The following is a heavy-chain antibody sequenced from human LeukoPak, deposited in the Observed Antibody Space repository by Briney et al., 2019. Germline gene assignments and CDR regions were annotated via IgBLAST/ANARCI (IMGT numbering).Heavy chain of an antibody. Sequence: GESLKISCKGSGYSFTSYWIGWVRQMPGKGLEWMGIIYPGDSDTRYSPSFQGQVTISADKSISTAYLQWSSLKASDTAMYYCARHRPAAAGYCYYYMDVWGKGTTVTVSS. V-gene: IGHV5-51*01. J-gene: IGHJ6*03. CDR2: IYPGDSDT. CDR1: GYSFTSYW. CDR3: ARHRPAAAGYCYYYMDV. D-gene: IGHD2-2*01.